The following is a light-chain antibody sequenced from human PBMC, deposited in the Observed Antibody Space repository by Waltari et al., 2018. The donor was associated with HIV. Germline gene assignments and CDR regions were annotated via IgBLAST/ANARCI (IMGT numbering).Light chain of an antibody. Sequence: EIVLTQSPATLSLSPGERATLSCRASQSVSSYLAWYKQKPGQAPRLLIYDAFKRATGIPARFSGSGSGTDFTLTISSLEPEDFAVYYCQQRSNWPPWTFGQGTKVEIK. CDR2: DAF. CDR1: QSVSSY. J-gene: IGKJ1*01. CDR3: QQRSNWPPWT. V-gene: IGKV3-11*01.